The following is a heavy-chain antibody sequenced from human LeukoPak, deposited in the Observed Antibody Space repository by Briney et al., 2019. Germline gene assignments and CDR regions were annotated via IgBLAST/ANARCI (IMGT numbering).Heavy chain of an antibody. V-gene: IGHV3-23*01. CDR1: GFTFDNYA. D-gene: IGHD3-10*02. Sequence: PGGSLRLSCAASGFTFDNYAMNWVRQAPGKGLEWVSYISGGGAKRHYSDSVKGRFTISRDNPKNTLYLQINNLRAEDTAMYYCAKCSAGYYNDAFDIWGRGKTVTVSS. CDR3: AKCSAGYYNDAFDI. J-gene: IGHJ3*02. CDR2: ISGGGAKR.